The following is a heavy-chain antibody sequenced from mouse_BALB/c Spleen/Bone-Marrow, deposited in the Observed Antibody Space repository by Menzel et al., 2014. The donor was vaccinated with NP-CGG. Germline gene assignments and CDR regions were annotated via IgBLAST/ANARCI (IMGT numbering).Heavy chain of an antibody. Sequence: QVQLQQSGAELVRPGSSVKISCKASGHAFSSYWMNWVKQRPGQGLEWIGQVYPGDGDTNYNGKFKGKATLTADKSSXTSYMQLSSLTSEDSAVYFCARRGPGFDYWGQGTTLTVSS. J-gene: IGHJ2*01. V-gene: IGHV1-80*01. CDR3: ARRGPGFDY. CDR2: VYPGDGDT. CDR1: GHAFSSYW. D-gene: IGHD3-3*01.